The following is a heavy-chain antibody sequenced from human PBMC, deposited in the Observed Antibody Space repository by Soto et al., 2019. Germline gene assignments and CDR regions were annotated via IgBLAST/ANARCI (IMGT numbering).Heavy chain of an antibody. CDR1: GFTFSNNA. J-gene: IGHJ4*02. D-gene: IGHD2-15*01. V-gene: IGHV3-23*01. CDR3: AYCSGTLDPFHY. Sequence: PGGSLRLSCAASGFTFSNNAMSWVRQAPGKGLEWVSAISGSGGRTYCADSVKGRFTLSRDNSKNTLHLQMNSLRVEDTAVYYCAYCSGTLDPFHYWGKGTLVTVSS. CDR2: ISGSGGRT.